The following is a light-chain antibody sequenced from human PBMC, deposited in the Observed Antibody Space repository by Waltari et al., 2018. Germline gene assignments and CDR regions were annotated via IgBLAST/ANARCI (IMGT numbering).Light chain of an antibody. CDR3: QQRSDWLT. V-gene: IGKV3-11*01. CDR1: QNVNNF. J-gene: IGKJ4*01. Sequence: EIVLTQSQATLSLYPGERATLSCRASQNVNNFLNGYQQKPGQAPRLLIYDASNRPTGVPDRFSGSGSGTDFTLTISRLDPEDFGVYYCQQRSDWLTFGGGTKVEI. CDR2: DAS.